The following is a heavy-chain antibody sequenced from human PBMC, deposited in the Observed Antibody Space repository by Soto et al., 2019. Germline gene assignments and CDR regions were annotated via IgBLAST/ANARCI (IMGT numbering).Heavy chain of an antibody. Sequence: QVQLQESGPGLVKPSGTLSLTCAVSGDSISSSKWWSWVRQPPGKGLEWIGEIYHSGSTNYNPSLQRRXTXSXXKSKNQFSLKLTSVTAADTAVYYCARGERQQQRDYWGQGTLVTVSS. J-gene: IGHJ4*02. CDR1: GDSISSSKW. CDR2: IYHSGST. D-gene: IGHD6-13*01. V-gene: IGHV4-4*02. CDR3: ARGERQQQRDY.